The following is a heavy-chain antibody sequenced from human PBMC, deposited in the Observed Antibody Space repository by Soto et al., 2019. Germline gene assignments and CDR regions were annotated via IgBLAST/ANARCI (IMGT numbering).Heavy chain of an antibody. CDR2: IIPIFGTA. Sequence: SVKVSCKASGYTFGNYDINWVRQATGQGLEWMGGIIPIFGTANYAQKFQGRVTITADKSTSTAYMELSSLRSEDTAVYYCARVGEAVAGTQYYFDYWGQGTLVTVSS. J-gene: IGHJ4*02. CDR3: ARVGEAVAGTQYYFDY. D-gene: IGHD6-19*01. V-gene: IGHV1-69*06. CDR1: GYTFGNYD.